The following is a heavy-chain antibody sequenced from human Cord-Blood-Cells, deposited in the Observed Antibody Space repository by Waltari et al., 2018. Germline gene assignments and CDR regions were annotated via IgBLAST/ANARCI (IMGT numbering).Heavy chain of an antibody. CDR3: ARGQGLLRYSSSWYWFDP. Sequence: QVQLVQSGAEVKKPGSSVKVSCKASRGTFSSYAISWVRQAPGQGLEWMGGIIPIFGTANYAQKFQGRVTITADESTSTAYMELSSLRSEDTAVYYCARGQGLLRYSSSWYWFDPWGQGTLVTVSS. CDR2: IIPIFGTA. D-gene: IGHD6-13*01. V-gene: IGHV1-69*01. J-gene: IGHJ5*02. CDR1: RGTFSSYA.